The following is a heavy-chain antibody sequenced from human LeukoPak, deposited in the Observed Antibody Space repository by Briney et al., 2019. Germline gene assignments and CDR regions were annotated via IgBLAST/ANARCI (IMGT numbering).Heavy chain of an antibody. J-gene: IGHJ6*03. CDR2: INHSGST. CDR3: ASSTKSPIIVVVPAATDYYYYMDV. D-gene: IGHD2-2*01. CDR1: GGSFSGYY. Sequence: PSETLSLTCEASGGSFSGYYWSWIRQPPGKGLEWIGEINHSGSTNYNPSLKSRVTISVDTSKNQFSLKLSSVTAADTAVYYCASSTKSPIIVVVPAATDYYYYMDVWGKGTTVTVSS. V-gene: IGHV4-34*01.